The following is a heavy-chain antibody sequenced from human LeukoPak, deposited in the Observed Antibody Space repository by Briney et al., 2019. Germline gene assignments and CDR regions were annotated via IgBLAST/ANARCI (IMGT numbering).Heavy chain of an antibody. Sequence: GASVKVSCKVSGYTLTELSMHWVRQAPGKGLEWMGGFDPEDGETIYAQKFQGGVTMTEDTSTDTAYMELSSLRSEDTAVYYCATGPPGVTTRYFDYWGQGTLVTVSS. V-gene: IGHV1-24*01. J-gene: IGHJ4*02. CDR2: FDPEDGET. CDR1: GYTLTELS. D-gene: IGHD4-17*01. CDR3: ATGPPGVTTRYFDY.